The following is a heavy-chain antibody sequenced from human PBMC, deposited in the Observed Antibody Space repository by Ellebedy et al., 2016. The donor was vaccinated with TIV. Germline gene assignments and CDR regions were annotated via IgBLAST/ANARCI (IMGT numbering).Heavy chain of an antibody. CDR2: INDRGST. CDR1: GGSFSGNY. Sequence: MPSETLSLTCAVYGGSFSGNYWSWIRQPPGKGLEWIGEINDRGSTNYNPSLKSRVTISVDTSKNQLSLRLSSVTAADTAVYYCARDGAGRWDYWGPGTLVTVSS. V-gene: IGHV4-34*01. D-gene: IGHD4-23*01. CDR3: ARDGAGRWDY. J-gene: IGHJ4*02.